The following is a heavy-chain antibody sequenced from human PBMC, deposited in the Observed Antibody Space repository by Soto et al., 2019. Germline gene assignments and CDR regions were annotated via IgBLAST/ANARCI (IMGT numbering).Heavy chain of an antibody. V-gene: IGHV3-23*01. CDR1: GFTFSSYA. CDR2: ISGSGGST. J-gene: IGHJ4*01. D-gene: IGHD3-22*01. Sequence: HPGGSLRLSCAASGFTFSSYAMSWVRQAPGKGLEWVSAISGSGGSTYYADSVKGRFTISRDNSKNTLYLQMNSLRAEDTAVYYCAKVSWYDSSGYYRTAGNDYWGQGTLVTVSS. CDR3: AKVSWYDSSGYYRTAGNDY.